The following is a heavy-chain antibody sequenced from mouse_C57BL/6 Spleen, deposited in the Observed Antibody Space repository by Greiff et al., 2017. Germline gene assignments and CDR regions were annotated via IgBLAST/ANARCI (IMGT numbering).Heavy chain of an antibody. D-gene: IGHD2-1*01. CDR1: GYTFTSYW. J-gene: IGHJ2*01. Sequence: VQLQQPGAELVMPGASVKLSCKASGYTFTSYWMHWVQQRPGQGLEWIGEIDPSDSYTNYTPKFKGKSTLTVDKSSSTAYMQLSNLTSEDSAVYYCARSVGNYIRIYFDYWGQGTTLTVSS. CDR3: ARSVGNYIRIYFDY. CDR2: IDPSDSYT. V-gene: IGHV1-69*01.